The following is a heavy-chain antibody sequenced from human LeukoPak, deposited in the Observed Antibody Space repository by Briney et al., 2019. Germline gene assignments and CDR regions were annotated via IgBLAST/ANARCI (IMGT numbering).Heavy chain of an antibody. V-gene: IGHV2-5*02. CDR3: AQSRPGDILVGAFDI. CDR1: GFSLSTSGVG. Sequence: KESGPTLVKPTQTLTLTCTFSGFSLSTSGVGVGWIRQPPGKALEWLALIYWDDDKRYSPSLKSRLTITKDTSKNQVVLTMTNKDPLDTATYYCAQSRPGDILVGAFDIWGQGTMVTVSS. J-gene: IGHJ3*02. D-gene: IGHD2-21*01. CDR2: IYWDDDK.